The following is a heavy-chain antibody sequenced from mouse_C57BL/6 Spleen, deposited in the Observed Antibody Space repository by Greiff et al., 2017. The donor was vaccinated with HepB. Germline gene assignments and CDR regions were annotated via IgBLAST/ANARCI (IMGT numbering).Heavy chain of an antibody. CDR1: GYAFSSSW. J-gene: IGHJ2*01. D-gene: IGHD1-1*01. Sequence: VQLQQSGPELVKPGASVKISCKASGYAFSSSWMNWVKQRPGKGLEWIGRIYPGDGDTNYNGKFKGKATLTADKSSSTAYMQLSSLTSEDSAVYFCAREGILRYHFDYWGQGTTLTVSS. CDR3: AREGILRYHFDY. V-gene: IGHV1-82*01. CDR2: IYPGDGDT.